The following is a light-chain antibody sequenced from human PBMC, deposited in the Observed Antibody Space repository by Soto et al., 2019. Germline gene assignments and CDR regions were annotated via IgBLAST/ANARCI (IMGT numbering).Light chain of an antibody. Sequence: DIQMTQSPSTLSASVGDRVSITCRASQRVNTCLAWYQQKPGKATTLLIYDASSLQSGVPSRFSGSGSGTEFTLTISSLQPDDFATYYCQQYQIDWTFGQGKKVEIK. V-gene: IGKV1-5*01. CDR3: QQYQIDWT. J-gene: IGKJ1*01. CDR1: QRVNTC. CDR2: DAS.